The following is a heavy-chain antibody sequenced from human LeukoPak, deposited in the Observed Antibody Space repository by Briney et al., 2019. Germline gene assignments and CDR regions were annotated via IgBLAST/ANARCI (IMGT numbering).Heavy chain of an antibody. CDR2: INSDESST. CDR3: AKQLGYCSDGSCYFPY. Sequence: PGGSLRLSCAASGFTFSDYWMHWVRQAPGKGLVWVSGINSDESSTNYADSVQGRFTISRDNSKSTLCLQMNSLRAEDTAVYYCAKQLGYCSDGSCYFPYWGQGTLVTVSS. CDR1: GFTFSDYW. D-gene: IGHD2-15*01. V-gene: IGHV3-74*01. J-gene: IGHJ4*02.